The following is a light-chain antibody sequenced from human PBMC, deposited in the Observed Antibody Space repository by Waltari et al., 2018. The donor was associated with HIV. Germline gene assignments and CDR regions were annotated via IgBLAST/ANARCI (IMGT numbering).Light chain of an antibody. V-gene: IGLV2-8*01. Sequence: QSALTQPPSASGSLGQSVTISCTGSSSDVGRYDYVSWYQQHPGKAPKLLIFEVNKRPSWVPDRFSGSKSGNTASLTVSGLQAEDEAEYSCSSYAGINPVIFGGGTTLTVL. CDR3: SSYAGINPVI. CDR1: SSDVGRYDY. J-gene: IGLJ2*01. CDR2: EVN.